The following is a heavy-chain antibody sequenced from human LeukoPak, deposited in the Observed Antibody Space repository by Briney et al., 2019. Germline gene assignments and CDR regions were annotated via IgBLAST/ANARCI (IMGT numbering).Heavy chain of an antibody. V-gene: IGHV1-8*03. CDR2: MNPNSGNT. J-gene: IGHJ4*02. Sequence: GASVKVSCKASGGTFTSYDINWVRQATGQGLEWMGWMNPNSGNTGYAQKFQGRVTITRNTSICTAYMELSSLRSEDTAVYYCARAHSARGDSTSGYWGQGTLVTVSS. CDR1: GGTFTSYD. CDR3: ARAHSARGDSTSGY. D-gene: IGHD2-21*01.